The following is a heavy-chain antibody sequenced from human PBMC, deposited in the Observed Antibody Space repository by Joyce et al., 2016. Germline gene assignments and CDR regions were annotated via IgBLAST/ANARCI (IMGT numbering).Heavy chain of an antibody. CDR3: YGYNS. J-gene: IGHJ4*02. CDR2: IRNKTNSYAT. Sequence: EVQLVESGGGLVQPGGSLKLSCAASGFTFSGSTMHWVRQASGKGLEWVGRIRNKTNSYATSYTASVKGRFTISRDDSQNTAYLHMNSLKTEDTAVYYWYGYNSWGQGTLVTVSS. V-gene: IGHV3-73*02. D-gene: IGHD5-18*01. CDR1: GFTFSGST.